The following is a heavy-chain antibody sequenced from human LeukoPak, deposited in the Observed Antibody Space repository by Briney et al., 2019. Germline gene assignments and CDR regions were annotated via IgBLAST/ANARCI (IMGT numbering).Heavy chain of an antibody. CDR1: GGSISSGSYY. V-gene: IGHV4-61*02. J-gene: IGHJ4*02. CDR2: IYTSGST. CDR3: ARDREYYDSSGYSDY. Sequence: PSQTLSLTCTVSGGSISSGSYYWSWIRQPAGKGLEWIGRIYTSGSTNYNPSLKSRVTLSVDTSKNQFSLKLSSVTAADTAVYYCARDREYYDSSGYSDYWGQGTLVTVSS. D-gene: IGHD3-22*01.